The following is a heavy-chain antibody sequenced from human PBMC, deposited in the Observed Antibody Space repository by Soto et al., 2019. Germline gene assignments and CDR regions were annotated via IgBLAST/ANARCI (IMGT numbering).Heavy chain of an antibody. CDR3: ARQPWNNWFDP. D-gene: IGHD1-1*01. J-gene: IGHJ5*02. CDR1: GGSISSGY. V-gene: IGHV4-59*08. CDR2: IYLGGSI. Sequence: PSETLSLTCSVSGGSISSGYRTWIRHPPGKGLEWIGYIYLGGSINYNPSLKSRVIISVDTSKNQFSLKLSSVTAADTAVYYCARQPWNNWFDPWGQGTLVTVSS.